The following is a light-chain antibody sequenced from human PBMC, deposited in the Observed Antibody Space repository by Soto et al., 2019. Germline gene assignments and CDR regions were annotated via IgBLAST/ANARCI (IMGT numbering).Light chain of an antibody. CDR3: EKYGSSPPYT. V-gene: IGKV3D-20*01. Sequence: EIVLTQSPATLSLSPGERATLSCGASQSVSSSYLAWYQQKPGLAPRLLIYDASTRATGIPDRCSGSGSGRDFTHTIMRMEPDDFAVYYCEKYGSSPPYTVGQGTKLEIK. CDR2: DAS. CDR1: QSVSSSY. J-gene: IGKJ2*01.